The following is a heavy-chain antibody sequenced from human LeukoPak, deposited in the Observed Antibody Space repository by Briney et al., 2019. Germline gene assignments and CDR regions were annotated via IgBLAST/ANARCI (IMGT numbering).Heavy chain of an antibody. J-gene: IGHJ4*02. Sequence: GWSLRLSCTASGFTFSSYGMHWVGQAPARGLERVAFIRYDGSNKYYADSVKGRFTISRDNSKNTLYLQMNSLRAEDTAVYYCAKTSLWFGELTFDYWGQGTLVTVSS. D-gene: IGHD3-10*01. CDR2: IRYDGSNK. CDR3: AKTSLWFGELTFDY. V-gene: IGHV3-30*02. CDR1: GFTFSSYG.